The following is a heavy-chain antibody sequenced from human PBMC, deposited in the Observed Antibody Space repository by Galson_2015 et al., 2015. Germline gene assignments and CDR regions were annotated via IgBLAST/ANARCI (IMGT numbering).Heavy chain of an antibody. CDR1: GFTFSSYA. J-gene: IGHJ4*02. D-gene: IGHD6-19*01. Sequence: SLRLSCAASGFTFSSYAMHWVRQAPGKGLEYVSAISSNGGSTNYADSVKGRFTISRDNSKNTLYLQMGSLRAEDMAVYYCARGSAVAGNALFDYWGQGTLVTVSS. CDR2: ISSNGGST. CDR3: ARGSAVAGNALFDY. V-gene: IGHV3-64*02.